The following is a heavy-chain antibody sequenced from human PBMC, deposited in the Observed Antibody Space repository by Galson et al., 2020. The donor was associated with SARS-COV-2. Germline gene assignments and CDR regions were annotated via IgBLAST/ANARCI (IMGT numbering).Heavy chain of an antibody. CDR1: GYTFSTNSSA. V-gene: IGHV6-1*01. CDR2: PSYTSQWST. D-gene: IGHD6-13*01. J-gene: IGHJ3*02. CDR3: AGRVAGAGSLHI. Sequence: SDTLSPTCPISGYTFSTNSSAWNWISQSPSRGLVWRGRPSYTSQWSTDYAVSVKRRITINPDTSKNQISLQLNSVTPENTAIYYCAGRVAGAGSLHIWGQGTMVIVSS.